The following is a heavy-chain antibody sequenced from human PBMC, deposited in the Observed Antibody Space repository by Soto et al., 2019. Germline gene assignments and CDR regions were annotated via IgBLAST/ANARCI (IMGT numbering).Heavy chain of an antibody. CDR2: INPANGDT. CDR3: ARKYYYTSGMYHVDC. Sequence: QVQVVQSGAEVKKPGASVKVSCKTSGYTFNKYPIHWVRQAPGQGLEWMGWINPANGDTGFSQKFQGRVTITKGTSASTVYMDLSSLKSEDTAVYYCARKYYYTSGMYHVDCWGQGTLVTVSS. D-gene: IGHD3-10*01. V-gene: IGHV1-3*01. J-gene: IGHJ4*02. CDR1: GYTFNKYP.